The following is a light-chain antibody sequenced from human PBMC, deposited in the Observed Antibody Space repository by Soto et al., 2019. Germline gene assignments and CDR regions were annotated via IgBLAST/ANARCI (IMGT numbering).Light chain of an antibody. CDR2: GAS. J-gene: IGKJ5*01. V-gene: IGKV3D-20*02. CDR1: QSVSNNY. Sequence: EIVLTQSPGTLSLSPGERVTLSCKASQSVSNNYLAWYQQKPGQAPRLLIYGASNRATGIPDRFSGSGSGTDFTLTINSLEPEDFAVYYCQKRNVWPPITFGQGTRLEIK. CDR3: QKRNVWPPIT.